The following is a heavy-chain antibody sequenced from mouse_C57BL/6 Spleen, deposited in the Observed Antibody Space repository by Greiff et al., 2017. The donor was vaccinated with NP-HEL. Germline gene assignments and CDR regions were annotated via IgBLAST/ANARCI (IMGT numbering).Heavy chain of an antibody. Sequence: VQLKESGPELVKPGASVKIPCKASGYTFTDYNMDWVKQSHGKSLEWIGDINPNNGGTIYNQKFKGKATLTVDKSSSTAYMELRSLTSEDTAVYYCARGALTGTGAYWGQGTLVTVSA. CDR1: GYTFTDYN. J-gene: IGHJ3*01. CDR3: ARGALTGTGAY. D-gene: IGHD4-1*01. CDR2: INPNNGGT. V-gene: IGHV1-18*01.